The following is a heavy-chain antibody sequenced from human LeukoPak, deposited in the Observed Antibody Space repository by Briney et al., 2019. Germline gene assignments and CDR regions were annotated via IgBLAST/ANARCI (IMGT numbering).Heavy chain of an antibody. CDR2: IYTSGST. CDR3: ARVGGSGWYVWYFDL. CDR1: GGSMSSYY. J-gene: IGHJ2*01. D-gene: IGHD6-19*01. V-gene: IGHV4-4*07. Sequence: SETLSLTCTVSGGSMSSYYGSWIRQPAGKGLEWIGRIYTSGSTNYNPSLKSRVTMSVDTSKNQFSLKLSSVTAADTAVYYCARVGGSGWYVWYFDLWGRGTLVTVSS.